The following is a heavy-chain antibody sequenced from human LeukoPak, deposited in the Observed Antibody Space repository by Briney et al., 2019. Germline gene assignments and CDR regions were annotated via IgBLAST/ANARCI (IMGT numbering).Heavy chain of an antibody. V-gene: IGHV3-30*04. D-gene: IGHD6-13*01. J-gene: IGHJ6*02. CDR2: ISYDGSNK. CDR3: AKDLSSSSPYGMDV. CDR1: GFTFSSYA. Sequence: GGTLRLSCAASGFTFSSYAMHWVRQAPGKGLEWVAVISYDGSNKYYADSVKGRFTIFRDNSKNTLYLQMNSLRAEDTAVYYCAKDLSSSSPYGMDVWGQGTTVAVSS.